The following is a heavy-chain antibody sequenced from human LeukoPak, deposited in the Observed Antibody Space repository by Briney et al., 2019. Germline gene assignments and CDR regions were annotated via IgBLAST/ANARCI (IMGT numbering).Heavy chain of an antibody. Sequence: PGGSLRLSCAASGFTVSSYAMSWVRQPPGKGLEWGSTICDSTVNAYSAYSVKGHFIISRDNSNNTVELQMNSLRAEDTAVYFCAKTPSHLNSPTFFAYWGQGTLVTVSS. V-gene: IGHV3-23*01. J-gene: IGHJ4*02. D-gene: IGHD1-1*01. CDR1: GFTVSSYA. CDR2: ICDSTVNA. CDR3: AKTPSHLNSPTFFAY.